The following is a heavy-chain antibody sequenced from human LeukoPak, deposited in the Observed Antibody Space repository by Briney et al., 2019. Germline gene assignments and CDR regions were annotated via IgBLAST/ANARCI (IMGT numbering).Heavy chain of an antibody. V-gene: IGHV3-33*01. J-gene: IGHJ4*02. CDR1: GFTFRNYG. Sequence: PGRSLRLSCAASGFTFRNYGMHWVRQAPGKGLEWVALIWYDGSNQDYADSVRGRFTVSRDNSKNTLYLQMNSLRAEDTAVYYCARIYDPYYFDYWGQGTLVTVSS. CDR3: ARIYDPYYFDY. D-gene: IGHD3-22*01. CDR2: IWYDGSNQ.